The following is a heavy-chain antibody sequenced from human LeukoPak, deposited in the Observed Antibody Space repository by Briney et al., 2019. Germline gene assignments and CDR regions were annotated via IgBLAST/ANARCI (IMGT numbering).Heavy chain of an antibody. V-gene: IGHV3-23*01. Sequence: SGGSLRLSCAASGFTFSSYAMTWVRQAPGKGLELVSVISGSGGSTYYADSVKGRFTISRDNSKNTLYLQMNSLRAEDTAVYYCANCQSGHDAFDIWGQGTMVTVSS. J-gene: IGHJ3*02. CDR3: ANCQSGHDAFDI. CDR2: ISGSGGST. D-gene: IGHD3-3*01. CDR1: GFTFSSYA.